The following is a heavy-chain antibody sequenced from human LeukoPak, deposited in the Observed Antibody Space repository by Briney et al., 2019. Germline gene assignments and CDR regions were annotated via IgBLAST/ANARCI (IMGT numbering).Heavy chain of an antibody. CDR3: ARVFEDCSSTSCYYYYYYMDV. V-gene: IGHV1-69*13. CDR1: GGTFSSYA. J-gene: IGHJ6*03. D-gene: IGHD2-2*01. CDR2: IIPIFGTA. Sequence: SVKVSCKASGGTFSSYAISWVRQAPGQGLEWMGGIIPIFGTANYAQKFQGRVTITADESTSTAYMELSSLRSEDTAVYYCARVFEDCSSTSCYYYYYYMDVWGKGTTVTVSS.